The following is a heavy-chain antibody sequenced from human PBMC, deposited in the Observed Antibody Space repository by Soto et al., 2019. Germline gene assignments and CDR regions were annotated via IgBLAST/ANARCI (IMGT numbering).Heavy chain of an antibody. J-gene: IGHJ4*02. CDR2: IYYSGST. Sequence: SDTLSLTSTVSGGCISSYYWSWIRQPPGKGLEWIGYIYYSGSTNYDPSLKSRVTISVDTSKNQFSLKLSSVTAADTAVYYCARDGVEAGLYFDNWGQGTLVTVSS. V-gene: IGHV4-59*01. CDR3: ARDGVEAGLYFDN. CDR1: GGCISSYY. D-gene: IGHD6-19*01.